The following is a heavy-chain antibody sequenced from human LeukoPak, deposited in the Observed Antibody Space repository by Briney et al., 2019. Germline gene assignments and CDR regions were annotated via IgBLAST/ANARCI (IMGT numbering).Heavy chain of an antibody. CDR1: GFTVSSIH. V-gene: IGHV3-53*01. CDR3: ARGGRGSAAVVAPRSFDI. D-gene: IGHD2-15*01. CDR2: TYTGGNS. Sequence: GGSLRLSCAASGFTVSSIHMVWVRQAPGKGLEWVSVTYTGGNSYYADSVKGRFIISRDISKNTLYLQMSSLRAEDSALYYCARGGRGSAAVVAPRSFDIWGQGTMVTVSS. J-gene: IGHJ3*02.